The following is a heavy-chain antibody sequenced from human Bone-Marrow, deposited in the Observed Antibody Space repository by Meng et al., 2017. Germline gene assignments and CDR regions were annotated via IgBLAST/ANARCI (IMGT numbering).Heavy chain of an antibody. Sequence: QVQLQQWGAGLLKPSETLSPTCAVYGGSFSGYYWSWIRQPPGKGLEWIGEINHSGSTNYNPSLKSRVTISVDTSKNQFSLKLSSVTAADTAVYYCARGVVRNWNYLPWGQGTLVTVSS. CDR2: INHSGST. V-gene: IGHV4-34*01. D-gene: IGHD1-7*01. CDR1: GGSFSGYY. J-gene: IGHJ5*02. CDR3: ARGVVRNWNYLP.